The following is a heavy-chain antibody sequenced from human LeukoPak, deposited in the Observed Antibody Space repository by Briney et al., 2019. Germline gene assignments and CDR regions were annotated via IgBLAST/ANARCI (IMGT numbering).Heavy chain of an antibody. CDR2: IYHSGST. D-gene: IGHD6-19*01. J-gene: IGHJ5*02. V-gene: IGHV4-4*02. Sequence: SGTLSLTCAVSGGSISSCNWWSWVRQPPGKGLEWIGEIYHSGSTNYNPSLKSRVTISVDKSKNQFSLKLSSVTAADTAVYYCARDSQWLVNWFDPWGQGTLVTVSS. CDR3: ARDSQWLVNWFDP. CDR1: GGSISSCNW.